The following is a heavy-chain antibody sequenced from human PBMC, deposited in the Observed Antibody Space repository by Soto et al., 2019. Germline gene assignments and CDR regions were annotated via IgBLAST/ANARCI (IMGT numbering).Heavy chain of an antibody. CDR3: VKDLYRSSTMPCLDH. V-gene: IGHV3-23*01. J-gene: IGHJ4*02. CDR1: GFIFNNYG. D-gene: IGHD2-2*01. CDR2: ISDSGDST. Sequence: GGSLRLSCKASGFIFNNYGMSWVRQAPGKGLEWVSGISDSGDSTYYADSMRGRFTISRDNSKNTLYLQMNSLRPEDTAMYYCVKDLYRSSTMPCLDHRGQGALVTVSS.